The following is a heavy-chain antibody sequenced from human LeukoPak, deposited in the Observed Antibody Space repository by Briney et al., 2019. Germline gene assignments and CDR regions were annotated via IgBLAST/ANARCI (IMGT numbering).Heavy chain of an antibody. CDR2: ISYDGSNK. CDR1: GFTFSSYG. CDR3: AIGTYYYDSSGYYYFDY. V-gene: IGHV3-30*03. J-gene: IGHJ4*02. Sequence: GSLRLSCAASGFTFSSYGMHWVRQAPGKGLEWVAVISYDGSNKYYADSVKGRFTISRDNSKNTLYLQMNSLRAEDTAVYYCAIGTYYYDSSGYYYFDYWGQGTLVTVSS. D-gene: IGHD3-22*01.